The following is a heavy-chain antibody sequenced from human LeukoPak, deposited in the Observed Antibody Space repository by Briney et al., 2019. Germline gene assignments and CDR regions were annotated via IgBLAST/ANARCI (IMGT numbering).Heavy chain of an antibody. Sequence: SETLSLTCAVSGGSISSSNWWSWVRQPPGKGLEWIGEIYHSGSTNYNPSLKSRVTISVDKSKNQFSLKLSSVTAADTAVYYCARKYSSSWSSWFDPWGQGTLVTVSS. CDR3: ARKYSSSWSSWFDP. J-gene: IGHJ5*02. V-gene: IGHV4-4*02. CDR1: GGSISSSNW. D-gene: IGHD6-13*01. CDR2: IYHSGST.